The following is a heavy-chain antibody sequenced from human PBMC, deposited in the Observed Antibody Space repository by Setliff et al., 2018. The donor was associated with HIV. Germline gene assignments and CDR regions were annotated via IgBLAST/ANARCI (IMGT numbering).Heavy chain of an antibody. CDR2: IKQDGSEI. CDR1: GFSFSSYW. V-gene: IGHV3-7*03. CDR3: ANLWEVGA. D-gene: IGHD1-26*01. Sequence: GSLRLSCAASGFSFSSYWMDWVRQTPGKGLEWVATIKQDGSEIYYVDSVKGRFTISRDNAKNLLYLEMSSLRAEDTALYLCANLWEVGAWGQGTLVTVSS. J-gene: IGHJ5*02.